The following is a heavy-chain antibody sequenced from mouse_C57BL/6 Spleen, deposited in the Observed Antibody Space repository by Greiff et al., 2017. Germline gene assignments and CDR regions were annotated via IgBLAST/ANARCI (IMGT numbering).Heavy chain of an antibody. CDR2: IDPSDSYT. D-gene: IGHD1-1*01. V-gene: IGHV1-69*01. CDR1: GYTFTSYW. Sequence: VQLQQSGAELVMPGASVKLSCKASGYTFTSYWMHWVKQRPGQGLEWIGEIDPSDSYTNYNQKFKGKSTLTVDKSSSTAYMQLSSLTSEDSAVYYCARGNNYGSSYWYFDVWGTGTTVTVST. CDR3: ARGNNYGSSYWYFDV. J-gene: IGHJ1*03.